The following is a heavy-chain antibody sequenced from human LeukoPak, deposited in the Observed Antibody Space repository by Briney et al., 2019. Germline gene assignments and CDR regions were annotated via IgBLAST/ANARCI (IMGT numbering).Heavy chain of an antibody. J-gene: IGHJ4*02. CDR2: ISYDGSNK. V-gene: IGHV3-30*18. Sequence: GGSLRLSCAASGFTFSSYGMHWVRQAPGKGLEWVAVISYDGSNKYYADSVKGRFTISRDNSKNTLYLQMNSLRAEDTAVYYCAKENCNSTSCYLDGYSSSWVYWGQGTLVTVSS. CDR1: GFTFSSYG. D-gene: IGHD2-2*01. CDR3: AKENCNSTSCYLDGYSSSWVY.